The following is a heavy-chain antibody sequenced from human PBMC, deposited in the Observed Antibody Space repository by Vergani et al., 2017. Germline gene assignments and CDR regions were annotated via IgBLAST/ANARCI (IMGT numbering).Heavy chain of an antibody. J-gene: IGHJ4*02. Sequence: QVQLVQSGAEVKKLGSSVKVSCKASVGTFSSYAISWVRQAPGQGLEWMGGIIPIFGTANYAHKFQGRVTITADESTSTAYMELSSLRSEDTAVYYCAATYYYDSSGLFSFDYWGQGTLVTVSS. D-gene: IGHD3-22*01. CDR3: AATYYYDSSGLFSFDY. CDR1: VGTFSSYA. V-gene: IGHV1-69*01. CDR2: IIPIFGTA.